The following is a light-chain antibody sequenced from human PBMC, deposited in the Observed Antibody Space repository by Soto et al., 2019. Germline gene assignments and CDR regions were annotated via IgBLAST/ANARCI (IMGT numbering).Light chain of an antibody. CDR3: QQANSFPIP. CDR1: QGISSW. J-gene: IGKJ5*01. V-gene: IGKV1-12*01. CDR2: AAS. Sequence: DITMTKSPSSVSASIGHRSTMTCPASQGISSWLAWYQQKPGKAPKLLIYAASSLQSGVPSRFSGSGSGTDFTLTISSLQPEDFATYHSQQANSFPIPFGQGTRLEIK.